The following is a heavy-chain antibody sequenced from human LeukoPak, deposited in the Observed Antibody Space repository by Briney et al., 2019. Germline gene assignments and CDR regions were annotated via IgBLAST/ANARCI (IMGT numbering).Heavy chain of an antibody. CDR3: VRGRGSSWYFDY. J-gene: IGHJ4*02. CDR1: GFAFSRYG. Sequence: PGRSLRLSCAASGFAFSRYGMHWVRQAPGKGLEWVAVISNDGGTHKYADSVKGRFTISRDNSKNTLYLQMNSLRAEDTAVYYCVRGRGSSWYFDYWGQGTLVTVSS. V-gene: IGHV3-30*12. D-gene: IGHD6-13*01. CDR2: ISNDGGTH.